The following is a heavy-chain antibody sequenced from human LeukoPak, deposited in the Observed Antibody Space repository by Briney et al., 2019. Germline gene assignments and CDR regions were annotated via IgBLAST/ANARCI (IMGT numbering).Heavy chain of an antibody. V-gene: IGHV3-23*01. CDR2: ISGSGDNT. Sequence: GALRLSCAASGFTFSSYAMSWVRQAPGKGLEWVSGISGSGDNTYYADSVKGRFTISRNNSKNTLYVQVNSLGTEGTAAYYCAKGSYYDSSGSFYFDYWGQGTLVTVSS. CDR3: AKGSYYDSSGSFYFDY. CDR1: GFTFSSYA. D-gene: IGHD3-22*01. J-gene: IGHJ4*02.